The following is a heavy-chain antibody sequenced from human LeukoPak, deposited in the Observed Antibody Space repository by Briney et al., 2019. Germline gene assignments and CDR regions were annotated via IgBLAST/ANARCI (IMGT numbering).Heavy chain of an antibody. D-gene: IGHD3-22*01. Sequence: SETLSFTCTGSGGSISSYYWSWLPQRPGIGLEWIGYIYYSGGINCKPSLKSRVTISVDTSKNQFSMKLSSVTAADTAVYYCAKSNGYGLIDIWGQGTMVTVSS. V-gene: IGHV4-59*12. CDR3: AKSNGYGLIDI. J-gene: IGHJ3*02. CDR2: IYYSGGI. CDR1: GGSISSYY.